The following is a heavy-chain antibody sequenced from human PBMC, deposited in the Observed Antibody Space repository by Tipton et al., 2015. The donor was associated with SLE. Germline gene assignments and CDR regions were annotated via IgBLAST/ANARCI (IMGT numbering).Heavy chain of an antibody. CDR2: IYYSGST. V-gene: IGHV4-59*01. J-gene: IGHJ4*02. D-gene: IGHD5-12*01. CDR3: ARRHYSGPFDS. CDR1: GGSISSYY. Sequence: TLSLTCTVSGGSISSYYWSWIRQPPGKGLEWIGYIYYSGSTNYNPSLKSRVTISVDTSKNQFSLKLSSVTAADTAVYYCARRHYSGPFDSWGQGTLVTVS.